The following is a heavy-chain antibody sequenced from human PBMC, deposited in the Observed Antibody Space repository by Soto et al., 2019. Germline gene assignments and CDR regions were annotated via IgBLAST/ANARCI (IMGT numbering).Heavy chain of an antibody. CDR3: AVTGGHYFGLDV. V-gene: IGHV1-18*01. CDR2: ISGYNGNT. D-gene: IGHD2-8*02. CDR1: DHTFTYYG. J-gene: IGHJ6*02. Sequence: QVQLRQSGGAVKKPGASVKVSCNSSDHTFTYYGSNGVRRAPGQGREWMGWISGYNGNTNYAQKFQDRVTMSADTSTRTAYMELRSITADETAVYFCAVTGGHYFGLDVWGQGTTVTVSS.